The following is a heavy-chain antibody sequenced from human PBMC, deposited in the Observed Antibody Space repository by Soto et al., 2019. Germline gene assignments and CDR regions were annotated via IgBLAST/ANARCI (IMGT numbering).Heavy chain of an antibody. V-gene: IGHV1-3*01. CDR3: ARGGRYSSGWRVAFDI. Sequence: ASVKVSCKASGYTFTSYAMHWVRQAPGQRREWMGWINAGNGNTKYSHKFQGRVTITRDTSASTAYMELSSLRSEDTAVYYRARGGRYSSGWRVAFDIWGQGTWV. J-gene: IGHJ3*02. D-gene: IGHD6-19*01. CDR1: GYTFTSYA. CDR2: INAGNGNT.